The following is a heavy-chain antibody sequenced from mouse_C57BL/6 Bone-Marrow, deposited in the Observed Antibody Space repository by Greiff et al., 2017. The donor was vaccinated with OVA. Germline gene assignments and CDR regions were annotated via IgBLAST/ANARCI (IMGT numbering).Heavy chain of an antibody. V-gene: IGHV14-4*01. CDR3: TTRITTVVDDAMDY. CDR1: GFNIKDDY. CDR2: IDPENGDT. D-gene: IGHD1-1*01. J-gene: IGHJ4*01. Sequence: EVQRVESGAELVRPGASVKLSCTASGFNIKDDYMHWVKQRPEQGLEWIGWIDPENGDTESASKFQGKATITADTSSNTAYLQLSSLTSEDTAVYYCTTRITTVVDDAMDYWGQGTSVTVSS.